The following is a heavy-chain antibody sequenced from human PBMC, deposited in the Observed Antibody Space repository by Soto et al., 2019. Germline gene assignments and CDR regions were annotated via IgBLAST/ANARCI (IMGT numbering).Heavy chain of an antibody. V-gene: IGHV2-70*01. CDR3: ARTTFSSGYPLGFNWFDP. D-gene: IGHD6-19*01. J-gene: IGHJ5*02. CDR2: IDWDDDK. Sequence: GSGPTLVNPTQTLTLTCTFSGFSLTTSGMCVSWIRQPPGKALEWLALIDWDDDKYYSTSLKTKLTISKDTSKNQVVLTMTNMDPVDTATYYCARTTFSSGYPLGFNWFDPWGLGTLVTVSS. CDR1: GFSLTTSGMC.